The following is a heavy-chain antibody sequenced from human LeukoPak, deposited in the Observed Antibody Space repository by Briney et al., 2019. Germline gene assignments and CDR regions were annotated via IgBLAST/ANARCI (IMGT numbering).Heavy chain of an antibody. Sequence: PGGSLRLSCAASGFIFSDFYMSWIRQAPGKGLEWVSHISSTGNTISYADSVKGRFTISRDNAKNSLFLQMNSLRVEDTAVYYCARAMTTITTCYFDFWGQGSLVTVSS. CDR2: ISSTGNTI. J-gene: IGHJ4*02. D-gene: IGHD5-24*01. CDR1: GFIFSDFY. V-gene: IGHV3-11*01. CDR3: ARAMTTITTCYFDF.